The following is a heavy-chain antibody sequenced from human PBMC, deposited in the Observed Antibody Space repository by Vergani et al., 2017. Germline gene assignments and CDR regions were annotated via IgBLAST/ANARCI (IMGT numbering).Heavy chain of an antibody. V-gene: IGHV4-39*07. CDR1: GGSISSSSYY. J-gene: IGHJ6*02. CDR3: ARDSSSGWYPYYYYYGMDV. Sequence: QVQLQESGPGLVKPSETLSLTCTVSGGSISSSSYYWGWIRQPPGKGLEWIGSIYYSGSTYYNPSLKSRVTISVDTSKNQFSLKLSSVTAADTAVYYCARDSSSGWYPYYYYYGMDVWGQGTTVTVSS. D-gene: IGHD6-19*01. CDR2: IYYSGST.